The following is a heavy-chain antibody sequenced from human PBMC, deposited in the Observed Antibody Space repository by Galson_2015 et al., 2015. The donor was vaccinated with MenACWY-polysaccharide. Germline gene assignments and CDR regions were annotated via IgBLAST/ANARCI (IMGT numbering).Heavy chain of an antibody. CDR1: GFTFSNAW. Sequence: SLRLSCAASGFTFSNAWMNWVRQAPGKGLEWIGRIRSKTDGGTTDYAAPAKGRFTISRDDSTNTLYLQMNSLKTEDTAMYYCTTGAGSYTVWTGDGFDIWGQGTMVTVSS. CDR3: TTGAGSYTVWTGDGFDI. D-gene: IGHD2-2*02. V-gene: IGHV3-15*01. CDR2: IRSKTDGGTT. J-gene: IGHJ3*02.